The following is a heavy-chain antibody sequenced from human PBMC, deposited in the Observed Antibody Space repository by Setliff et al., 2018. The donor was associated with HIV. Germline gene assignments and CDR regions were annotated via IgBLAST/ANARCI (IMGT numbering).Heavy chain of an antibody. CDR2: IYSSGGT. CDR3: ARVVPEVVYGAYWFDP. D-gene: IGHD4-17*01. J-gene: IGHJ5*02. V-gene: IGHV4-39*07. Sequence: SETLSLTCTVSGGSISSSNYYWGWVRQPPGKGLEWIGRIYSSGGTKYNPSLKSRVTMSVNTAKNQFFLMLSSVTAADTAVYYCARVVPEVVYGAYWFDPWGQGTLVTVSS. CDR1: GGSISSSNYY.